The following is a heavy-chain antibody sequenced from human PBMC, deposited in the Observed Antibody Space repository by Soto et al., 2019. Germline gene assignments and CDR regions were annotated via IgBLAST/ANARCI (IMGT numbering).Heavy chain of an antibody. CDR3: ARAGYYDSSGYCKGLYWFDP. Sequence: ASVKVSREVCGYSLNELSMHWVRKTPGQGLEWMGWISAYSGNTNYAQKLQGRVTMTTDTSTSTAYMELRSLRSDDTAVYYCARAGYYDSSGYCKGLYWFDPWGQGTLVTVSS. CDR2: ISAYSGNT. D-gene: IGHD3-22*01. V-gene: IGHV1-18*01. J-gene: IGHJ5*02. CDR1: GYSLNELS.